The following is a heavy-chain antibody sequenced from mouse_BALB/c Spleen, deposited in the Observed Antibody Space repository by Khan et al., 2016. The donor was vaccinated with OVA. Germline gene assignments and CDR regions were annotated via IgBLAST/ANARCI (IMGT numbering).Heavy chain of an antibody. CDR1: GYSFTSYY. D-gene: IGHD2-2*01. J-gene: IGHJ3*01. Sequence: EMQLQQSGPELMKPGASVKISCRTSGYSFTSYYIHWMMQSHGKSLEWIGYIDPFSGSTTSNQKFKGKATLTVDKSSSTAYIHLSNLTSEDSAVYYCTRHGYVAWFTYWGQGTLVTVSA. CDR3: TRHGYVAWFTY. V-gene: IGHV1S135*01. CDR2: IDPFSGST.